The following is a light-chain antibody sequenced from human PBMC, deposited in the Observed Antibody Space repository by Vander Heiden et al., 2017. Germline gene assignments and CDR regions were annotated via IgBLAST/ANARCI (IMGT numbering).Light chain of an antibody. J-gene: IGLJ3*02. CDR3: QTWGTGIQWV. CDR1: SGHSSYA. CDR2: LNSDDSH. V-gene: IGLV4-69*01. Sequence: QLALTQSPSASASLGASVKLTCTLSSGHSSYAIAWHQQQPEKGPRYLMKLNSDDSHSKGDGIPDRFSGSSSGAERYLTISSLQSEDEADYYCQTWGTGIQWVLGGVTKL.